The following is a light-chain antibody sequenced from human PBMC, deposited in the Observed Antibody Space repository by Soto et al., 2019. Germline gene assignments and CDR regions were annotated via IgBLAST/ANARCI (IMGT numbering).Light chain of an antibody. J-gene: IGLJ2*01. CDR2: EVS. Sequence: QSVLTQPASVSGSPGQSITISCTGTSSDIGGYDYVSWYQQHPGKAPKLMICEVSNRPSGVSDRFSGSKSGNTASLTISGLQAEDEADYYCSSFRTGGAMIFGGGTKVTVL. CDR1: SSDIGGYDY. V-gene: IGLV2-14*01. CDR3: SSFRTGGAMI.